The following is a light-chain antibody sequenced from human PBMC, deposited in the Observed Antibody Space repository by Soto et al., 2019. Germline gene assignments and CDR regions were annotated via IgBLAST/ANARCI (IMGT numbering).Light chain of an antibody. V-gene: IGKV1-39*01. CDR1: QSISSH. CDR2: ASY. J-gene: IGKJ1*01. Sequence: DIQITQSPSSLSASVGDRVTITCRASQSISSHLNWYQHKPGRPPRLLIFASYILEGGVPSRFSGSGSGTEFTLTISSLQPDDFATYYCQQWTFGQGTKVDIK. CDR3: QQWT.